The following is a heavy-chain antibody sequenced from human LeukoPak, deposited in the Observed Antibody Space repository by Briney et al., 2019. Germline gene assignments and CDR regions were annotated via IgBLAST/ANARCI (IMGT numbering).Heavy chain of an antibody. D-gene: IGHD2-8*01. CDR2: INPNSGGT. J-gene: IGHJ4*02. CDR3: ARDLYCTNGVCYLRPYYFDY. CDR1: GYTFTGYY. Sequence: GASVKVSCTASGYTFTGYYMHWVRQAPGQGLEWMGWINPNSGGTNYAQKFQGRVTMTRDTSISTAYMELSRLRSDDTAVYYCARDLYCTNGVCYLRPYYFDYWGQGTLVTVSS. V-gene: IGHV1-2*02.